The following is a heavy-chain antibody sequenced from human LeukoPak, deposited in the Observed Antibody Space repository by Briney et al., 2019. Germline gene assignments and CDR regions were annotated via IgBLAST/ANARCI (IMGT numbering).Heavy chain of an antibody. CDR3: ARDYAYPYYYDSSGLTPFDY. J-gene: IGHJ4*02. V-gene: IGHV3-74*01. Sequence: GGSLRLSCAASGFTFSSYWMHWVRQAPGKGLVWVSRINSDGSSTSYADSVKGRFTISRDNAKNSLYLQMNSLRAEDTALYHCARDYAYPYYYDSSGLTPFDYWGQGTLVSVSS. CDR1: GFTFSSYW. D-gene: IGHD3-22*01. CDR2: INSDGSST.